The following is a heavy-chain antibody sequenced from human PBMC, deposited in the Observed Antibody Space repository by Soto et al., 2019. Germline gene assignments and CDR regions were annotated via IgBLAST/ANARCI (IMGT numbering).Heavy chain of an antibody. V-gene: IGHV4-39*01. CDR3: ARQPTYYDFWSGTQYYYYYGMDV. J-gene: IGHJ6*02. Sequence: SLPQSLRYSVVEGSIVSISCYCGWIRQPPGKGLEWIGSIYYSGSTYYNPSLKSRVTISVDTSKNQFSLKLSSVTAADTAVYYCARQPTYYDFWSGTQYYYYYGMDVWGQGTTVTVSS. CDR1: EGSIVSISCY. D-gene: IGHD3-3*01. CDR2: IYYSGST.